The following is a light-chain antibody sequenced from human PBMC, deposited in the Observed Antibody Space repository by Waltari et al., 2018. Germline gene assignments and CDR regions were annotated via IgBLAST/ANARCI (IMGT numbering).Light chain of an antibody. Sequence: EIVMTQYPATLSVSPGERATLSCRASQRVSTNLAWYQQKPGQAPRLLIYGASTRATGIPARLRVSGYWTEFTLTISSLQSEDVAVDYCQQYNIWWTFGQGTKVEIK. J-gene: IGKJ1*01. CDR1: QRVSTN. CDR3: QQYNIWWT. CDR2: GAS. V-gene: IGKV3-15*01.